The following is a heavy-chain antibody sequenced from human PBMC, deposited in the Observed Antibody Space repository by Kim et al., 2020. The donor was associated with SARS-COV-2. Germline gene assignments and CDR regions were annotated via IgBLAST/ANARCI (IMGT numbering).Heavy chain of an antibody. CDR1: GYTFTSYG. D-gene: IGHD6-19*01. J-gene: IGHJ6*03. CDR2: ISAYNGNT. CDR3: ARDSSGWYRYYYMDV. V-gene: IGHV1-18*01. Sequence: ASVKVSCKASGYTFTSYGISWVRQAPGQGLEWMGWISAYNGNTNYAQKLQGRVTMTTDTSTSTAYMELRSLRSDDTAVYYCARDSSGWYRYYYMDVWGKGTTDTVSS.